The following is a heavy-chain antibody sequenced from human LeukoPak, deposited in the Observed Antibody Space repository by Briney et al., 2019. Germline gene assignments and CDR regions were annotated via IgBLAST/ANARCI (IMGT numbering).Heavy chain of an antibody. CDR2: ISSNGGST. J-gene: IGHJ4*02. CDR3: ARDREYCSSTSCYTDATFDY. V-gene: IGHV3-64*01. D-gene: IGHD2-2*02. Sequence: GGSLRLSCAASGFTFSSYAMHWVRKAPGKGQEYVSAISSNGGSTYYANSVKGRFTISRDNSKNTLYLQMGSLRAEDMAVYYCARDREYCSSTSCYTDATFDYWGQGTLVTVSS. CDR1: GFTFSSYA.